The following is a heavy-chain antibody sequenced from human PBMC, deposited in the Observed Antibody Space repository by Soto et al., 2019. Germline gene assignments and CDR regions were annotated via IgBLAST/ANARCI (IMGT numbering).Heavy chain of an antibody. Sequence: GGSLRLSCAASGFTFSSYAMSWVRQAPGKGLEWVSAISGSGGSTYYADSVKGRFTISRDNSKNTLYLQMNSLRAEDTAVYYCAKSFIVVVPAANAFDIWDQGTMVTVSS. J-gene: IGHJ3*02. CDR3: AKSFIVVVPAANAFDI. V-gene: IGHV3-23*01. CDR2: ISGSGGST. CDR1: GFTFSSYA. D-gene: IGHD2-2*01.